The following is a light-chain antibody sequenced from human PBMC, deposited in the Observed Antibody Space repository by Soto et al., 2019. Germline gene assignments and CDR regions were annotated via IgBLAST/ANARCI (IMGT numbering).Light chain of an antibody. Sequence: DIQMTQSPSSLSASVGDRVTITCRASQRISSHLNWYQQKPGKAPNLLIYKASTLESGVPSRFSGSGSGTEFTLTISSLQPDDFATYYCQQYNSYSKMFGQGTKV. J-gene: IGKJ1*01. CDR3: QQYNSYSKM. V-gene: IGKV1-5*03. CDR1: QRISSH. CDR2: KAS.